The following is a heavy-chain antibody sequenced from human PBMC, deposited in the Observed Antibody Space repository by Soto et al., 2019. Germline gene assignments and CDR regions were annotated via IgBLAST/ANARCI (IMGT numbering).Heavy chain of an antibody. J-gene: IGHJ6*02. V-gene: IGHV4-34*01. D-gene: IGHD3-22*01. CDR2: INHSGST. CDR1: GGSFSGYY. CDR3: ARFGSQRDSSGYYFPVYYYYYGMDV. Sequence: SETLSLTCAVYGGSFSGYYWSWIRQPPGKGLEWIGEINHSGSTNYNPSLKSRVTISVDTSKNQFSLKLSSVTAADTAVYYCARFGSQRDSSGYYFPVYYYYYGMDVWGQGTTVTVS.